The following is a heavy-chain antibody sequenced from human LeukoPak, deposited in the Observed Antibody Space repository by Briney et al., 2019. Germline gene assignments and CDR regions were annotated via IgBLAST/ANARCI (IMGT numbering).Heavy chain of an antibody. CDR2: KYYSGST. CDR1: GGSISSSSYY. J-gene: IGHJ3*01. CDR3: ASDVVAAAGTDALDV. D-gene: IGHD6-13*01. V-gene: IGHV4-39*01. Sequence: PSETLSLTCTVSGGSISSSSYYWGWIRQPPGKGLEWIGCKYYSGSTYYNPSLKSRVTISVDTSKSQFSLKLSSVTAADTAVYYRASDVVAAAGTDALDVWGQGTMVTVSS.